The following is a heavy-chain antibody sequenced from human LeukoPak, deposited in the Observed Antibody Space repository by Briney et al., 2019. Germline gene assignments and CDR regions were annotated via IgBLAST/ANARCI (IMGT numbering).Heavy chain of an antibody. V-gene: IGHV3-48*01. CDR1: GFTFSNYS. CDR3: AKGRRDGYNFDFDY. D-gene: IGHD5-24*01. Sequence: GGSLRLSCAASGFTFSNYSMNWVRQAPGKGLEWVSYISSRSRTIYYADSVKGRFTISRDNSKNTLYLQMNSLRAEDTAVYYCAKGRRDGYNFDFDYWGQGTLVTVSS. J-gene: IGHJ4*02. CDR2: ISSRSRTI.